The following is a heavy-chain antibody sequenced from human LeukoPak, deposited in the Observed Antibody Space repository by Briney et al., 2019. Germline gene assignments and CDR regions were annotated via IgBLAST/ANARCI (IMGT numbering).Heavy chain of an antibody. J-gene: IGHJ5*02. D-gene: IGHD3-3*01. V-gene: IGHV4-30-4*01. CDR1: GGSISSGDYY. CDR2: IYYSGST. CDR3: ARGPSIITIFGVVVPFDP. Sequence: SETLSPTCTVSGGSISSGDYYWSWIRQPPGKGLEWIGYIYYSGSTYYNPSLKSRVTISVDTSKDQFSLKLSSVTAADTAVYYCARGPSIITIFGVVVPFDPWGQGTLVTVSS.